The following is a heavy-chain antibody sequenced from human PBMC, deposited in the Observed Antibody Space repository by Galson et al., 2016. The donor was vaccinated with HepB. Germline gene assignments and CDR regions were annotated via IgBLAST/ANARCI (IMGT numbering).Heavy chain of an antibody. V-gene: IGHV3-21*01. Sequence: WVRQAPGKGLEWVSSISSSSSYIYYADSVKGRFTISRDNARNSLYLQMNSLRAEDTAVYYCARVHRITMILVVTAPNDYWGQGTLVTVSS. D-gene: IGHD3-22*01. CDR3: ARVHRITMILVVTAPNDY. CDR2: ISSSSSYI. J-gene: IGHJ4*02.